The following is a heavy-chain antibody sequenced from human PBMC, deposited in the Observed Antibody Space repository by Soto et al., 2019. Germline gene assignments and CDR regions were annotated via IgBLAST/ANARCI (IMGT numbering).Heavy chain of an antibody. D-gene: IGHD6-19*01. CDR3: ARRTVNIRTFYSGLKTHCFDY. CDR2: IYYSGST. V-gene: IGHV4-39*01. J-gene: IGHJ4*02. Sequence: QLQLHESGPGLVKPSETLSLTCAVSGDSMSSSDYYWGWNRQPPGKGLEWIGSIYYSGSTYYNPSLQRRVAISVDTSKNQFSLKLKSVTAADTAIYYCARRTVNIRTFYSGLKTHCFDYWGQGAPVTVSS. CDR1: GDSMSSSDYY.